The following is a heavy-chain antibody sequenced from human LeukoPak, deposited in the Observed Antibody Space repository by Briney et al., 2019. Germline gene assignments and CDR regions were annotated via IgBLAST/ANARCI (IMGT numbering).Heavy chain of an antibody. CDR2: IYYSGST. D-gene: IGHD2-15*01. V-gene: IGHV4-31*03. CDR3: AREGPEENCSGGSCYRNYYFDY. CDR1: GGSISSGGYY. Sequence: SQTLSLTCTVSGGSISSGGYYWSWIRQHPGKGLEWIGYIYYSGSTYYNPSLKSRVTISVDTSKNQFSLKLSSVTAADTAVYYCAREGPEENCSGGSCYRNYYFDYWGQGTLVTVSS. J-gene: IGHJ4*02.